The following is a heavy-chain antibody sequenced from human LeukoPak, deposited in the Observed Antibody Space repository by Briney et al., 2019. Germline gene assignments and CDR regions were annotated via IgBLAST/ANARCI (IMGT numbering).Heavy chain of an antibody. CDR1: GGSFSGYY. D-gene: IGHD2/OR15-2a*01. Sequence: SETLSLTCAVYGGSFSGYYWSWIRQPPGKGLEWIGEINHSGSTNYNPSLKSRVTISVDTSKNQFSLKLSSVTAADTAVYYCARHKSRSSTNWFDPWGQGTLVTVSS. CDR3: ARHKSRSSTNWFDP. V-gene: IGHV4-34*01. J-gene: IGHJ5*02. CDR2: INHSGST.